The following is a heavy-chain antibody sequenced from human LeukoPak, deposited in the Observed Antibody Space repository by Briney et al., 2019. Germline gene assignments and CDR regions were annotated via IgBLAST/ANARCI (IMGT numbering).Heavy chain of an antibody. CDR3: ARDQEEGGSDY. J-gene: IGHJ4*02. CDR2: IIPILGIA. CDR1: GGTFSSYA. V-gene: IGHV1-69*04. Sequence: ASVKVSCKASGGTFSSYAISWVRQAPGQGLEWTGRIIPILGIANYAQKFQGRVTITEDKSTSTAYMELSSLRSEDTAVYYCARDQEEGGSDYWGQGTLVTVSS. D-gene: IGHD1-26*01.